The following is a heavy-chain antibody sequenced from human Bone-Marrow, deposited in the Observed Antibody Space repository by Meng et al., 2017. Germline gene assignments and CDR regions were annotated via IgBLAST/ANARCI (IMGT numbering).Heavy chain of an antibody. D-gene: IGHD3-22*01. CDR1: GYTFTIYD. V-gene: IGHV1-8*01. Sequence: HVPLVPSGAEVKKPGAQVKVTCKASGYTFTIYDINWVRQATGQGLEWMGWMNPNSGNTGYAQKFQGRVTMTRNTSISTAYMELSSLRSEDTAVYYCARKYYYDSSGYYSFDHWGQGTLVTVSS. J-gene: IGHJ4*02. CDR2: MNPNSGNT. CDR3: ARKYYYDSSGYYSFDH.